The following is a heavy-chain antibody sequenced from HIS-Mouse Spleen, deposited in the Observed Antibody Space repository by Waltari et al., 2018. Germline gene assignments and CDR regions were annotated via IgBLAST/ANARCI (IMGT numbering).Heavy chain of an antibody. CDR3: ARVGAGYCGGDCYPFDY. CDR1: GGSISSSSCY. V-gene: IGHV4-39*07. D-gene: IGHD2-21*02. J-gene: IGHJ4*02. CDR2: IYYSGST. Sequence: QLQLQESGPGLVKPSETLSLTCSVSGGSISSSSCYWGWVRQPPRKGLAWIGSIYYSGSTYYNPSLKSRVTISVDTSKNQFSLKLSSVTAADTAVYYCARVGAGYCGGDCYPFDYWGQGTLVTVSS.